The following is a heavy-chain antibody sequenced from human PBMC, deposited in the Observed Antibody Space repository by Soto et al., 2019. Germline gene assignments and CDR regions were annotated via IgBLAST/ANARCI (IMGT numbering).Heavy chain of an antibody. CDR2: IHHSGST. CDR3: ARDHDILDSPPRSLHFYFAMAV. V-gene: IGHV4-61*01. CDR1: DGSVSSSSYS. J-gene: IGHJ6*01. Sequence: SETLSLTCTVSDGSVSSSSYSWSWIRQPPGKGLEWIGHIHHSGSTKYNPSLESRVTISADTSKNQLSLRLKSVTAADTAVYYCARDHDILDSPPRSLHFYFAMAVRGQVTNFTVS. D-gene: IGHD3-9*01.